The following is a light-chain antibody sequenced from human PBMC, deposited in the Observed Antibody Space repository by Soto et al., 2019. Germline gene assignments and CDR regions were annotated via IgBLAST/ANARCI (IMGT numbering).Light chain of an antibody. CDR1: SSNIGAGYD. V-gene: IGLV1-40*01. J-gene: IGLJ1*01. CDR2: ANS. CDR3: QSYDSSLSGYV. Sequence: QSVLTQPPSASGAPGQTMTISCTGSSSNIGAGYDVHWYQQLPGTAPKLLINANSNRPSGVPDRFSGSKSGTSASLAITGLQAEDEADYYCQSYDSSLSGYVFGSGTKLTVL.